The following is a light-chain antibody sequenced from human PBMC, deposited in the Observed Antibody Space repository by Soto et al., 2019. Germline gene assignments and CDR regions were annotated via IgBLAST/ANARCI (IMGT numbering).Light chain of an antibody. CDR2: GAS. CDR3: QQYGSSSYT. J-gene: IGKJ2*01. Sequence: ETVLTQSPGTLSLSPGERATLSCRASQSVSSNYLAWYQQKPGQAPRLLIYGASTRATGIPDRFSGSGSGTDFTLTISRLEPEDFAVYFCQQYGSSSYTFGQGTKLAIK. CDR1: QSVSSNY. V-gene: IGKV3-20*01.